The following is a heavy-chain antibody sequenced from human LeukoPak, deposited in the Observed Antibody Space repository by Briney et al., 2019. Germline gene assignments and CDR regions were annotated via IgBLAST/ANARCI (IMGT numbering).Heavy chain of an antibody. CDR1: GGSISSSNW. CDR3: ARPYYYDSSPDAFDI. V-gene: IGHV4-4*02. J-gene: IGHJ3*02. D-gene: IGHD3-22*01. CDR2: IYHSGST. Sequence: SETLSLTCAVSGGSISSSNWWSWVRPPPGKGLEWIGEIYHSGSTNYNPSLKSRVTISVDKSKNQFSLKLSSVTAADTAVYYCARPYYYDSSPDAFDIWGQGTMVTVSS.